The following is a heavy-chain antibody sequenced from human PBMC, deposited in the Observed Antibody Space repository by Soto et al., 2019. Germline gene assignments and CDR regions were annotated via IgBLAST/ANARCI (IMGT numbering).Heavy chain of an antibody. CDR3: ARDHGYYDSSGYDDY. CDR1: GYTFTSYY. CDR2: INPSGGST. Sequence: ASVKVSCKASGYTFTSYYMHWVRQAPGQGLEWMGIINPSGGSTSYAQKFQGRVTMTRDTSTSTVYMELSSLRSEDTAVYYCARDHGYYDSSGYDDYWGQGTLVPSPQ. J-gene: IGHJ4*02. V-gene: IGHV1-46*01. D-gene: IGHD3-22*01.